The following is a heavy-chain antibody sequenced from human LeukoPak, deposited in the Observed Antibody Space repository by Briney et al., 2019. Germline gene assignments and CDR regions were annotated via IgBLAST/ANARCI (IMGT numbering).Heavy chain of an antibody. D-gene: IGHD3-16*01. CDR2: ISNTGLTT. CDR1: GFTFDDYG. J-gene: IGHJ3*02. V-gene: IGHV3-23*01. CDR3: AKVRKGVGAFDI. Sequence: PGGPLRLSCAASGFTFDDYGMSWVRQAPGKGLEWVSGISNTGLTTYYIDSVKGRFTISRDSSKNTLNLQMDSLRTEDTAVYYCAKVRKGVGAFDIWGQGIMVTVSS.